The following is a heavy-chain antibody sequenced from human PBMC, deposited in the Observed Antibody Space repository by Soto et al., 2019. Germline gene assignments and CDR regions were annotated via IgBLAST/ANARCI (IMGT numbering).Heavy chain of an antibody. D-gene: IGHD2-15*01. CDR2: IYYSGST. Sequence: SETLSLTCTVSGASISPYFWSWIRQPPGKGLEWIGHIYYSGSTDYNPSLESRVTISTDTSKNKLSLRLSSVAAADTAVYYCARELVVAATPRAFDIWGQGAVVTVSS. CDR1: GASISPYF. CDR3: ARELVVAATPRAFDI. J-gene: IGHJ3*02. V-gene: IGHV4-59*01.